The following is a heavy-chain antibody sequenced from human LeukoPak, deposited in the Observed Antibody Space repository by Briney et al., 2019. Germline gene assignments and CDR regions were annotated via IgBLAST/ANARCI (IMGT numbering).Heavy chain of an antibody. CDR3: AKGPGFYFDS. CDR2: IRYDGSDK. V-gene: IGHV3-30*02. Sequence: PGGSLRLSCAASGFIFSNYGMHWVGQAPGEGLEGVAFIRYDGSDKYYVDSVKGRFTISRDNSKNTLYLQMNSLRAEDTAVYYCAKGPGFYFDSWGQGTLVTVSS. CDR1: GFIFSNYG. J-gene: IGHJ4*02.